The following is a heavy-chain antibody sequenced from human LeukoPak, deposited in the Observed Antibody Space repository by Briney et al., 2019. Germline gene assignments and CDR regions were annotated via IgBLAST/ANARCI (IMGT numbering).Heavy chain of an antibody. CDR2: ISGSGYTT. V-gene: IGHV3-23*01. CDR1: GFTFTTFA. J-gene: IGHJ6*02. CDR3: AKKRYEDGTSSPGYLDV. D-gene: IGHD1-1*01. Sequence: QSGGSLRLSCAASGFTFTTFAMNWVRQAPGKGLEWVSVISGSGYTTHYADSVKGRFTISRDNFENMVYLQMNSLRAEDTAVYYCAKKRYEDGTSSPGYLDVWGQGTTVTVPS.